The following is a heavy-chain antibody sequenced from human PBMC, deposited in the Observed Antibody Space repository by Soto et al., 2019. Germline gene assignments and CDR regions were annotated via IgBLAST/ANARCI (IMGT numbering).Heavy chain of an antibody. CDR2: INPNSGGT. J-gene: IGHJ3*02. D-gene: IGHD2-15*01. V-gene: IGHV1-2*02. CDR1: GYTFTGYY. CDR3: ARRYCSGGSCYSAFDI. Sequence: ASVKVSCKASGYTFTGYYMHWVRQAPGQGLEWMGWINPNSGGTNYAQKFQGRVTMTRDTSISTAYMELSRLRSDDTAVYYCARRYCSGGSCYSAFDIWGQGTMVTVSS.